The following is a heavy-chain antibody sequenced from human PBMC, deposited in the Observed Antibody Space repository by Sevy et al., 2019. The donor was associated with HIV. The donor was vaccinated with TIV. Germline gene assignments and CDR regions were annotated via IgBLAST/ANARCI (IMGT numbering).Heavy chain of an antibody. V-gene: IGHV5-51*01. CDR1: GYSFTDYW. Sequence: GESLKISCKGSGYSFTDYWLGWVPPVPGKGPEGMGIIYPGGSETRYSPSFQGRVTISADRSISTAYLQWSSLEASDTAVYYCAGTKMVQGGNNWLDPWGQGTLVTVSS. D-gene: IGHD3-10*01. J-gene: IGHJ5*02. CDR3: AGTKMVQGGNNWLDP. CDR2: IYPGGSET.